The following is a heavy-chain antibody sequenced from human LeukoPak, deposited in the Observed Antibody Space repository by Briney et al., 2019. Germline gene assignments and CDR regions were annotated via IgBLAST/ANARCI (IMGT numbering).Heavy chain of an antibody. CDR1: RFTLSNYW. CDR3: ARQRGSGCLDY. V-gene: IGHV3-7*01. D-gene: IGHD6-19*01. CDR2: IKQDGSET. J-gene: IGHJ4*02. Sequence: AGGSLRLSCAASRFTLSNYWMSWVRQAPGKGLEWVANIKQDGSETYYVDSVKGRFTISRDNAKNSLSLRMNSLRAEDTAVYYCARQRGSGCLDYWGQGTLVTVSS.